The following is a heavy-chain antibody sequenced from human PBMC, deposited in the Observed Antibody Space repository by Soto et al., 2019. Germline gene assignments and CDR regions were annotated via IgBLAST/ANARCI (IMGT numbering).Heavy chain of an antibody. CDR1: GDSIRSYY. D-gene: IGHD3-22*01. CDR3: ARERRNYYDSSGYYYSFDY. V-gene: IGHV4-59*12. Sequence: SETLSLTCSVSGDSIRSYYWTWIRQPPGKGLQWIGYVFHTGNTNHNPSLKSRVTISEDASKNQVSLRLTSVTAADTAVYYCARERRNYYDSSGYYYSFDYWGQGTLVTVSS. CDR2: VFHTGNT. J-gene: IGHJ4*02.